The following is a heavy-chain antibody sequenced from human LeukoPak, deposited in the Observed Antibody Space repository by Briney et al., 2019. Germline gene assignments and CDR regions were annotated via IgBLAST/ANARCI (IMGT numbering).Heavy chain of an antibody. CDR3: ARHGGNFDP. CDR1: GGSISSYY. CDR2: IYYSGST. D-gene: IGHD3-16*01. Sequence: PSETLSLTCTVSGGSISSYYWSWIRQPPGKGLEWIGYIYYSGSTNYNPSLKSRVTISVGTSKNQFSLKLSSVTAADTAVYYCARHGGNFDPWGQGTLVTVSS. V-gene: IGHV4-59*08. J-gene: IGHJ5*02.